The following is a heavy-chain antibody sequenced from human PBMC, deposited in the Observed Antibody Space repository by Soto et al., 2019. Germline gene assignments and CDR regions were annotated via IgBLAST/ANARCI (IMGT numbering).Heavy chain of an antibody. J-gene: IGHJ5*02. CDR1: GGSISSCY. V-gene: IGHV4-4*07. Sequence: PSETLSLTCTVSGGSISSCYWSWIRQPAGKGLEWIGRIYASGSTNYNPSLKSRGTMSVDTSRNQFSLKVSSVTAAIMAVYYCARELFGYSRDWFNWFDPWGQGTLVTVTS. CDR3: ARELFGYSRDWFNWFDP. D-gene: IGHD3-9*01. CDR2: IYASGST.